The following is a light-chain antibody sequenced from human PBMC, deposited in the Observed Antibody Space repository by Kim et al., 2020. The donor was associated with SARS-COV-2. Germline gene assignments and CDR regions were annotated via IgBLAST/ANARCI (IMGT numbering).Light chain of an antibody. V-gene: IGKV3-20*01. Sequence: WSPVERATLSGRASQSVRTSYLAWYQHKPGQAPRLLVYGASSRATGIPDRFSGSGSGTDFTITISRLEPEDFAVYYCQQYSSSLYTFGQGTKLEI. J-gene: IGKJ2*01. CDR3: QQYSSSLYT. CDR2: GAS. CDR1: QSVRTSY.